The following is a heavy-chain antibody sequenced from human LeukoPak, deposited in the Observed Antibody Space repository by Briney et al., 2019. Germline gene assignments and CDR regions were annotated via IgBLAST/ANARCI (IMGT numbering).Heavy chain of an antibody. CDR2: ISGSGGST. D-gene: IGHD2-15*01. CDR3: AKDRGYCSGGSCPDAFDI. J-gene: IGHJ3*02. CDR1: GFTFSSYA. Sequence: GGSLRLSCAASGFTFSSYAMSWVRQAPGKGLEWVSAISGSGGSTYYADSVKGRFTISRDNSKNTLYLQMNSLRAEDTAAYYCAKDRGYCSGGSCPDAFDIWGQGTMVTVSS. V-gene: IGHV3-23*01.